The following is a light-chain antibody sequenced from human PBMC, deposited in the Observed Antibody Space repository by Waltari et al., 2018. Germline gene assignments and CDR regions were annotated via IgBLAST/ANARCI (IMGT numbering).Light chain of an antibody. CDR3: SSYTSTKTGV. CDR2: EVS. CDR1: SSDVGGYNL. V-gene: IGLV2-14*01. J-gene: IGLJ1*01. Sequence: QSALTQPASASGSPGQSITISCPGTSSDVGGYNLAPWYQQYPGKAPQLMIYEVSYRPSGISNRFSGSKSGNTATLTISGLQAEDEADYYCSSYTSTKTGVFGTGTKVTVL.